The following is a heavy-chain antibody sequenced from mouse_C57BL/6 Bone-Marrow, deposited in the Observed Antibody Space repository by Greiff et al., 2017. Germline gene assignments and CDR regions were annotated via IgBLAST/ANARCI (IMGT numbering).Heavy chain of an antibody. V-gene: IGHV3-6*01. Sequence: ESGPGLVKPSQSLSLTCSVPGYSITSGYSWNWIRQFPGNKLEWMGYISYDGSNNYNPSLKNRISITRDTSKNQFFLKFNSVTTEDTATYYCARDPGMDYGGQGTSVTVSS. CDR1: GYSITSGYS. J-gene: IGHJ4*01. CDR2: ISYDGSN. CDR3: ARDPGMDY.